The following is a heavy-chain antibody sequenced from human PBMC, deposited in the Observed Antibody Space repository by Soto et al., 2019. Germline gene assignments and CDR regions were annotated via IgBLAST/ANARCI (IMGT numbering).Heavy chain of an antibody. CDR2: IIPIFGTA. V-gene: IGHV1-69*01. CDR1: GGTFSSYA. J-gene: IGHJ4*01. Sequence: QVQLVQSGAEVKKPGSSVKVSCKASGGTFSSYAISWVRQAPGQGLEWMGGIIPIFGTANYAQKFQGRVTITADESRGHAHMELSSLGSEDTAVYYWARGGAARPGWYFDYWGHGTLVTVSS. D-gene: IGHD6-6*01. CDR3: ARGGAARPGWYFDY.